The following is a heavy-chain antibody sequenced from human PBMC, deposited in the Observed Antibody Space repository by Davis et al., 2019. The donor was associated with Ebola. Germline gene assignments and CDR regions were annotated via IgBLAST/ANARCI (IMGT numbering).Heavy chain of an antibody. CDR3: ARGMRDDWFDP. V-gene: IGHV5-51*01. CDR2: IYPGDSDT. J-gene: IGHJ5*02. CDR1: GYSSTSYW. Sequence: PGGSLRLSCTGSGYSSTSYWIGWVRQMPGKGLEWMGIIYPGDSDTRYSPSFQGQITISADKSISTAYLQWSSLKASDTVMYYCARGMRDDWFDPWGQGTLVAVSS.